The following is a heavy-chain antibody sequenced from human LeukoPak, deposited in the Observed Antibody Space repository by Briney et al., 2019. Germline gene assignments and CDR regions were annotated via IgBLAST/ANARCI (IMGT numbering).Heavy chain of an antibody. D-gene: IGHD3-22*01. J-gene: IGHJ3*02. CDR2: IYPGDSDT. Sequence: GESLKISCKGSGYSFTSYWIGWVRQMPGKGLEWMGIIYPGDSDTRYSPSFQGQVTISADKSISTAYLQWSSLKASDTATYYCARQYYYDSSGYFTDYDAFDIWGQGTMVTVSS. CDR3: ARQYYYDSSGYFTDYDAFDI. CDR1: GYSFTSYW. V-gene: IGHV5-51*01.